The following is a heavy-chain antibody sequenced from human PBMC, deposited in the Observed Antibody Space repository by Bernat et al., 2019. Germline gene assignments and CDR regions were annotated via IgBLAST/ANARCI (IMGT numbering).Heavy chain of an antibody. J-gene: IGHJ4*02. CDR3: VRDPYGSSKPYLFDY. Sequence: QVQLVQSGAEVKKPGASVKVSCKASGYTFTSYAMHWVRQAPGQRLEWMGWINAGNGNTKYSQKFQGRVTITRDTSASTAYMELSSLRSEDTAVYYCVRDPYGSSKPYLFDYWGQGTLVTVSS. CDR1: GYTFTSYA. CDR2: INAGNGNT. V-gene: IGHV1-3*01. D-gene: IGHD6-6*01.